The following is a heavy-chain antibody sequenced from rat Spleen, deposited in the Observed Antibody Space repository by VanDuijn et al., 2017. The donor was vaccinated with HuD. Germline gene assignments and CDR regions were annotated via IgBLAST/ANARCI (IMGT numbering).Heavy chain of an antibody. V-gene: IGHV5-29*01. J-gene: IGHJ2*01. CDR2: ISYDGSTT. Sequence: EVQLVESGGGLVQPGRPLKLSCAASGFIFSDYGMAWVRQAPTKGLEWVATISYDGSTTYYRDSVKGRFTISRDNARSTLYLQMDSLRSEDTATYYCKRTFDSWGQGVMVTVSS. CDR1: GFIFSDYG. CDR3: KRTFDS.